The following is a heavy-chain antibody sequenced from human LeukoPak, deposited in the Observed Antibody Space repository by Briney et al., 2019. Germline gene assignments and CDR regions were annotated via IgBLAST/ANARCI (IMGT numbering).Heavy chain of an antibody. CDR2: MYYSGST. Sequence: SETLSLTCTVSGVSISSDKYYWSWIRQRPGKGLEWIGYMYYSGSTSYNPSLKSRVSISLGTPKNQFSLKLTSVTAADTAVYYCATPYCGTISCLDVFDIWGQGAMVTVSS. CDR3: ATPYCGTISCLDVFDI. CDR1: GVSISSDKYY. D-gene: IGHD2-21*01. V-gene: IGHV4-31*03. J-gene: IGHJ3*02.